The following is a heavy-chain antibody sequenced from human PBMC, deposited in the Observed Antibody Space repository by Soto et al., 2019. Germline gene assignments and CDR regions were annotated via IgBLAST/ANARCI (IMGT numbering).Heavy chain of an antibody. Sequence: EVQLVESGGGLVKPGGSPRLSCAASGFTFSSYSMNWVRQAPGKGLEWVSSISSSSSYIYYADSVKGRFTISRDNAKNSLYLQMNSLRAEDTAVYYCARVAVAGTTWLDYFDYWGQGTLVTVSS. CDR2: ISSSSSYI. J-gene: IGHJ4*02. CDR1: GFTFSSYS. D-gene: IGHD6-19*01. V-gene: IGHV3-21*01. CDR3: ARVAVAGTTWLDYFDY.